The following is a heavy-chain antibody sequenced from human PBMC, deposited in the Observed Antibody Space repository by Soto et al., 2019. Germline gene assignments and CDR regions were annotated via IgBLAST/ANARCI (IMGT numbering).Heavy chain of an antibody. J-gene: IGHJ6*02. D-gene: IGHD2-2*02. CDR1: GGSFSGYY. CDR3: ARALRYCSSTSCYIWGYYGMDV. CDR2: INHSGST. Sequence: SETLSLTCGVYGGSFSGYYCSWIRQPPGKGLEWIGEINHSGSTNYNPSLKSRVTISVDTSKNQFSLKLSSVTAADTAVYYCARALRYCSSTSCYIWGYYGMDVWGQGTTVTVSS. V-gene: IGHV4-34*01.